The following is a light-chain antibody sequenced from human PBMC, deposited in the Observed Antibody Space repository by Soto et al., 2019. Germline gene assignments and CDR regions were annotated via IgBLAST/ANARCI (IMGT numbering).Light chain of an antibody. V-gene: IGKV3-20*01. CDR1: QSVSSSY. CDR3: QQYGSSPET. CDR2: GAS. J-gene: IGKJ1*01. Sequence: IVLTRSPGTLSLSPGERATLSCRASQSVSSSYLAWCQQKPGQDPRLLIYGASSGATGIPDRFSGSGSGTDFTLTISRLEPEDFAVSYCQQYGSSPETFGQGTKVEVK.